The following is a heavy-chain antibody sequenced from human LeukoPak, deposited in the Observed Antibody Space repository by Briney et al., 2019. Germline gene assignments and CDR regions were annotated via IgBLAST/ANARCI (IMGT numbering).Heavy chain of an antibody. CDR1: GFTFSSYS. D-gene: IGHD5-18*01. CDR3: AKRGYSYGTIDY. V-gene: IGHV3-21*01. CDR2: ISSSSSYI. Sequence: GGSLRLSCAASGFTFSSYSMHWVRQAPGKGLEWVSSISSSSSYIYYADSVKGRFTISRDNAKNTLYLQRNSLRAEDTAVYYCAKRGYSYGTIDYWGQGTLVTVSS. J-gene: IGHJ4*02.